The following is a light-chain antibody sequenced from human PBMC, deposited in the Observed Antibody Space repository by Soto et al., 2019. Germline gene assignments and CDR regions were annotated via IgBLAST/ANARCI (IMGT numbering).Light chain of an antibody. Sequence: VLTXPPSVSGAPGQRVTISCTGSSSNIGAGYDVHWYQQLPGTAPKLLIFDNNNRPSGVPDRFSGSKSGTSASLAITGLQAEDEADYYCQSFDSSLSGYVFGTGTKVTVL. J-gene: IGLJ1*01. CDR2: DNN. CDR3: QSFDSSLSGYV. V-gene: IGLV1-40*01. CDR1: SSNIGAGYD.